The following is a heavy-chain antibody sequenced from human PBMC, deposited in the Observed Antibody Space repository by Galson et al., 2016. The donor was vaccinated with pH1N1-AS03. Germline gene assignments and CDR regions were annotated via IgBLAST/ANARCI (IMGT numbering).Heavy chain of an antibody. Sequence: SLRLSCAASGFNISNFGMLWVRQAPGQGLEWVAIISFDGTNKYYADSVKGRFSISRDNSKNTLFLQMSALRAEDTAVYYCANDFNYDFWSGYSFYWGQGALVTVSS. V-gene: IGHV3-30*18. CDR1: GFNISNFG. CDR2: ISFDGTNK. J-gene: IGHJ4*02. CDR3: ANDFNYDFWSGYSFY. D-gene: IGHD3/OR15-3a*01.